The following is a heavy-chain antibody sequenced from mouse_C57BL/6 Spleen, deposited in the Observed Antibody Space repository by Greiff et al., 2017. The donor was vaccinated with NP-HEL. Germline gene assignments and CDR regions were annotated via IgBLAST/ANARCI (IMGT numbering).Heavy chain of an antibody. CDR1: GYTFTGYW. Sequence: VQLQQSGAELMKPGASVKLSCKATGYTFTGYWIEWVKQRPGHGLEWIGEILPGSGSTTYNEKFKGKATFTADTSSNTAYMHLSSLTTEDSSIYYCASSITTGGYAMDYWGQGTSVTVSS. CDR3: ASSITTGGYAMDY. D-gene: IGHD1-2*01. J-gene: IGHJ4*01. V-gene: IGHV1-9*01. CDR2: ILPGSGST.